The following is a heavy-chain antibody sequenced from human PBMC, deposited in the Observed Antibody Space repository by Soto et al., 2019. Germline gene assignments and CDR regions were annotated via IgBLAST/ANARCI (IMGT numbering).Heavy chain of an antibody. Sequence: EMQLVESGGGLVQPGGSLRLSCVASGFRLSNHFMNWVRQAPGKGLEWVATIKEDGREKYYVESVEGRFTISRDNAKNSVYLEVSNVRDGDTVVYYCARPRFRGMDVWGQGTTVTVSS. D-gene: IGHD3-10*01. CDR3: ARPRFRGMDV. V-gene: IGHV3-7*03. J-gene: IGHJ6*02. CDR1: GFRLSNHF. CDR2: IKEDGREK.